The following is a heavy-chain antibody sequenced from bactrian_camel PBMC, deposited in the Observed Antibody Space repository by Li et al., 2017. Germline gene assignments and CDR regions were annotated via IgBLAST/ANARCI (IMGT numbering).Heavy chain of an antibody. CDR2: VSSDGST. Sequence: QVQLVESGGGSVQAGGSLRLSCTASGFTFDGSDMGWYRQAPGNEREMVSAVSSDGSTYYADSVKGRFTISQDNAKNTMYLQMNSLKPEDTAMYVCAARGCWDSWSFGYWGQGTQVTVS. D-gene: IGHD6*01. CDR1: GFTFDGSD. V-gene: IGHV3S55*01. CDR3: AARGCWDSWSFGY. J-gene: IGHJ6*01.